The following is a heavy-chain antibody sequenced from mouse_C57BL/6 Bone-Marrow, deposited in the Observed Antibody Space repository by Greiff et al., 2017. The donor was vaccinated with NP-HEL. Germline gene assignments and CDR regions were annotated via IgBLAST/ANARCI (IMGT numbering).Heavy chain of an antibody. J-gene: IGHJ3*01. CDR2: IDPSDSYT. Sequence: QVQLKQPGAELVKPGASVKLSCKASGYTFTSYWMQWVKQRPGQGLEWIGEIDPSDSYTNYNQKFKGKATLTVDTSSSTAYMQLSSLTSEDSAVYYCAPYWGFAYWGQGTLVTVSA. D-gene: IGHD2-10*01. CDR1: GYTFTSYW. V-gene: IGHV1-50*01. CDR3: APYWGFAY.